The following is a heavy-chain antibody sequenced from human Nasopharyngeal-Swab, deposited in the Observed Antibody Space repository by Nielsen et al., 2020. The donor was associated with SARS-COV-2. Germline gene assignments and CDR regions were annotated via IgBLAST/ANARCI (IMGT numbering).Heavy chain of an antibody. V-gene: IGHV1-69*13. CDR2: IIPIFGTA. CDR1: GGTFSSYA. D-gene: IGHD2-15*01. Sequence: SVKVPCKASGGTFSSYAISWVRQAPGQGLEWMGGIIPIFGTANYAQKFQGRVTITADESTSTAYMELSSLRSEDTAVYYCARVGYCSGGSCYGASNQYYFDYWGQGTLVTVSS. CDR3: ARVGYCSGGSCYGASNQYYFDY. J-gene: IGHJ4*02.